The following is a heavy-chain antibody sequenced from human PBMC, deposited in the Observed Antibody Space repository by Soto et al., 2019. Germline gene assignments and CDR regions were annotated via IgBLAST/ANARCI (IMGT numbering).Heavy chain of an antibody. Sequence: SETMSLTCTVAGGYVSSGSYYWSWIRKPPGKGLEWIGYIYYSGSTNYNPSLKSRVTISVDTSKNQFSLKLSSVTAADTAVYYCARIPYDILTGYYDSSGSRNYHYYGMDVWGQGTTVTVSS. D-gene: IGHD3-9*01. V-gene: IGHV4-61*01. CDR3: ARIPYDILTGYYDSSGSRNYHYYGMDV. CDR1: GGYVSSGSYY. J-gene: IGHJ6*02. CDR2: IYYSGST.